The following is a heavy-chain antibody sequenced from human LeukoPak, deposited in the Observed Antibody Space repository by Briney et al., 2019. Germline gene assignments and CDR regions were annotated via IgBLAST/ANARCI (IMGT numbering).Heavy chain of an antibody. J-gene: IGHJ4*02. CDR2: IYYSGST. CDR3: ARPSAYYDILTGYSPYYFDY. V-gene: IGHV4-39*01. Sequence: SETLSLTCTVSGGSISSSSYYWGWIRQPPGKGLEWIGSIYYSGSTYYNPSLKSRVTISVDTSKNQFSLKLSSVTAADTAVYYCARPSAYYDILTGYSPYYFDYWGQGTLVTVSS. CDR1: GGSISSSSYY. D-gene: IGHD3-9*01.